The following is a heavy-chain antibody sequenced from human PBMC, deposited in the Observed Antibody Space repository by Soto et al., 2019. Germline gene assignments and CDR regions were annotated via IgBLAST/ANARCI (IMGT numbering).Heavy chain of an antibody. D-gene: IGHD3-22*01. CDR1: GVSISDYY. CDR3: ARDRAYYDSNGLYFDY. J-gene: IGHJ4*02. Sequence: ETLSLTCTVSGVSISDYYWSWIRQPPGKGLEWIGYIHYGGNTNYNPSLKSRVTISVDTSKNQFSLKLNSVTAADTAVYFCARDRAYYDSNGLYFDYWGQGTLVTVSS. CDR2: IHYGGNT. V-gene: IGHV4-59*13.